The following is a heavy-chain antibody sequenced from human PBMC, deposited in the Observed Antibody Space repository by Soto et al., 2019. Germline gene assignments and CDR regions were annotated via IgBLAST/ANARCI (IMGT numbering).Heavy chain of an antibody. D-gene: IGHD3-22*01. J-gene: IGHJ5*02. Sequence: HPGGSLRLSCAASGFTFSSYAMSWVRQAPGKGLEWVSAISGSGGSTYYADSVKGRFTISRDNSKNTLYLQMNSLRAEDTAVYYCAKGAITMIVVVNWFDPWGQGTLVTGSS. CDR3: AKGAITMIVVVNWFDP. V-gene: IGHV3-23*01. CDR1: GFTFSSYA. CDR2: ISGSGGST.